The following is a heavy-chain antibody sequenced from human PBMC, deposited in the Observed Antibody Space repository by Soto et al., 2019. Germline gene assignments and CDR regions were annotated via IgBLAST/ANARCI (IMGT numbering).Heavy chain of an antibody. CDR3: ATFVSSSRGGNWFDP. J-gene: IGHJ5*02. CDR1: GYTFTGYY. Sequence: ASVKVSCKASGYTFTGYYMHWVRQAPGQGLEWMGWINPNSGGTNYAQKFQGRVTMTRDTSISTAYMELSRLRSDDTAVYYCATFVSSSRGGNWFDPWRQGTLVTVST. V-gene: IGHV1-2*02. CDR2: INPNSGGT. D-gene: IGHD6-6*01.